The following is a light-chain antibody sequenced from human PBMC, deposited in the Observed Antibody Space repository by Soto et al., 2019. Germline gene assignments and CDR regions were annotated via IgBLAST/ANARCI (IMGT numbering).Light chain of an antibody. CDR2: DAS. CDR3: QQYNTYPWT. V-gene: IGKV1-5*01. CDR1: QSISSW. J-gene: IGKJ1*01. Sequence: DIQMTQSPATLSASVGDRVTITCRASQSISSWLAWYQQKPGKVPKLLIDDASSLESGVPSRFSGSGSGTEFTLTISSLQPDDFATYDCQQYNTYPWTFGQGTKVEIK.